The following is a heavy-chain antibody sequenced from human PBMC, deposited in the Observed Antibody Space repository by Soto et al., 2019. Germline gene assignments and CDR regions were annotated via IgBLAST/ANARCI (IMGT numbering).Heavy chain of an antibody. J-gene: IGHJ4*02. CDR1: GFTFNNYW. Sequence: EVQLVESGGALVQPGGSLRLSCAVSGFTFNNYWMSWVRQAPGKGLEWVANIKQDGNEKYYVDSVKGRFTISRDNAKNSLYLQMNSLRAEDTAVYYCTRLTSLAGVYWGQGTLVTVSS. CDR3: TRLTSLAGVY. CDR2: IKQDGNEK. V-gene: IGHV3-7*05. D-gene: IGHD3-10*01.